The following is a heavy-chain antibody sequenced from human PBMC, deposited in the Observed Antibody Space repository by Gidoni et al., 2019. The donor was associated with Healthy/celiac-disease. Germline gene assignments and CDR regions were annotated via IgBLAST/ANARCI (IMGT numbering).Heavy chain of an antibody. D-gene: IGHD3-3*01. CDR3: AKDGRAGVAVWYYFDY. CDR2: ISWNSGSI. CDR1: GFAFDVSA. V-gene: IGHV3-9*01. Sequence: EVQLVESGGGLVQPGRYLRLSCAPSGFAFDVSAMNWVRQAPGQGLGWVSGISWNSGSIGYADSVKGRFTISRDNAKNSLYLQMNSLRAEDTALYYCAKDGRAGVAVWYYFDYWGQGTLVTVSS. J-gene: IGHJ4*02.